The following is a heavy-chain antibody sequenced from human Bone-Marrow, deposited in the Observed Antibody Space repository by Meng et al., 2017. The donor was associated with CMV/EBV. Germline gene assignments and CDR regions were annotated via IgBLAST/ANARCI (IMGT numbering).Heavy chain of an antibody. CDR2: INPSGGST. V-gene: IGHV1-46*01. CDR3: ARDPSEPSNYDFFPRAFDY. CDR1: GYTFTGYY. J-gene: IGHJ4*02. Sequence: ASVKVSCKASGYTFTGYYMHWVRQAPGQGLEWMGIINPSGGSTSYAQKFQGRVTMTRDTSTSTVYMELSSLRSEDTAVYYCARDPSEPSNYDFFPRAFDYWGQGPLVTVYS. D-gene: IGHD3-3*01.